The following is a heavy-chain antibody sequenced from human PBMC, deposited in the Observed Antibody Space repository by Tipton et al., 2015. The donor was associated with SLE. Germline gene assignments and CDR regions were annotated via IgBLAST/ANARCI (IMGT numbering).Heavy chain of an antibody. CDR2: IFHSGRR. CDR1: GGSLSGYW. Sequence: TLSLTCAVDGGSLSGYWWSWICQPPGKGLEWIGEIFHSGRRNYNPSLKSRITISVDTSKNQFSLKLNSVTAADTAVYFCARHLTGARAFDIWGQGTMVTVSS. D-gene: IGHD1-26*01. CDR3: ARHLTGARAFDI. V-gene: IGHV4-34*12. J-gene: IGHJ3*02.